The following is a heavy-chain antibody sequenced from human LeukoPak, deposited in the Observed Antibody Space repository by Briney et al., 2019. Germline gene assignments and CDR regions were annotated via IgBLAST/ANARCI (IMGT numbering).Heavy chain of an antibody. D-gene: IGHD3-3*01. V-gene: IGHV3-48*01. CDR1: GFTFSRYS. CDR2: IDSSSATT. J-gene: IGHJ1*01. CDR3: AGSTLWSGIFQY. Sequence: PGGSLSLSCAASGFTFSRYSMTWVRQAPGKGLEWVSYIDSSSATTYYADSVKGRFIISRDNAQNSLFLQINSLRAEDTAVYYCAGSTLWSGIFQYWGQGTLVTVSS.